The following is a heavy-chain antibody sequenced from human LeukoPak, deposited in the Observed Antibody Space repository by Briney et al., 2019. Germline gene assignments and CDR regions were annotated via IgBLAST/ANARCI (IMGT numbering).Heavy chain of an antibody. CDR3: ARDRPITMVRGVISGWFDP. J-gene: IGHJ5*02. Sequence: SETLSLTCTVSGGSISSSSYYWSWIRQPPGKGLEWIGYIYHSGSTYYNPSLKSRVTISVDRSKNQFSLKLSSVTAADTAVYYCARDRPITMVRGVISGWFDPWGQGTLVTVSS. D-gene: IGHD3-10*01. CDR2: IYHSGST. V-gene: IGHV4-30-2*01. CDR1: GGSISSSSYY.